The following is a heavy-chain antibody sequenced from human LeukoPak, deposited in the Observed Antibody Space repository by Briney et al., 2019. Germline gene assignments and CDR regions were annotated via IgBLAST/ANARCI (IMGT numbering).Heavy chain of an antibody. D-gene: IGHD5-18*01. J-gene: IGHJ4*02. CDR3: ARVSTRGYSQGYFDY. Sequence: MASETLSLTCTVSGGSIRSYYWSWIRQPPGKGLEWIGYIYYSGSTNYNPSLKSRVTISVDTPKNQFSLKLSSVTAADTAVYYCARVSTRGYSQGYFDYWGQGTLVTVSS. CDR2: IYYSGST. CDR1: GGSIRSYY. V-gene: IGHV4-59*01.